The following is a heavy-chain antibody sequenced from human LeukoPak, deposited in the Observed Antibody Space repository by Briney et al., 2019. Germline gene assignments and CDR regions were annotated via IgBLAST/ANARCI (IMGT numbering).Heavy chain of an antibody. V-gene: IGHV3-21*01. Sequence: GGSLRLSCAASGFTFSIYSMNWVRQAPGKGLEWLSAISRCSIYIFYADSVRRRFNISRDTDKHSLHLQRKVLSAEHAAVYYCARDLDCTVTSCPEADDGFGVWGQGTMVTVSS. CDR3: ARDLDCTVTSCPEADDGFGV. D-gene: IGHD2-2*01. CDR1: GFTFSIYS. CDR2: ISRCSIYI. J-gene: IGHJ3*01.